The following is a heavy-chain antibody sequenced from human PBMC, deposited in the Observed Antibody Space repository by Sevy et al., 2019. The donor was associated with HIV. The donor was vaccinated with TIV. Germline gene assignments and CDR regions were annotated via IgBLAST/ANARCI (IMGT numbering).Heavy chain of an antibody. Sequence: GGSLRLSCAASEFTFSSYAMSWVRQAPGKGLEWVSSVSGGGRYTNYADSVEGRFTISRDKSKNSMYVQMNSLRAEDTAVYFCAKGYCSGGSCPSDYYYYGMDVWGQGTTVTVSS. D-gene: IGHD2-15*01. CDR2: VSGGGRYT. CDR3: AKGYCSGGSCPSDYYYYGMDV. V-gene: IGHV3-23*01. CDR1: EFTFSSYA. J-gene: IGHJ6*02.